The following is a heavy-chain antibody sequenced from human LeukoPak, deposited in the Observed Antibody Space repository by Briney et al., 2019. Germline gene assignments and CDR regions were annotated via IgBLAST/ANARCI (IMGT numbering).Heavy chain of an antibody. V-gene: IGHV3-33*01. CDR1: GFTFSSYG. CDR2: IWYDGSNK. Sequence: GGSLRLSCAASGFTFSSYGMHWVRQAPGKGLEWVAVIWYDGSNKYYADSVKGRFTISRDNSKNTLYLQMNSLRAEDTAVYYCAREGGSGSYYPYYYYGMDVWGQGTTVTVS. J-gene: IGHJ6*02. D-gene: IGHD1-26*01. CDR3: AREGGSGSYYPYYYYGMDV.